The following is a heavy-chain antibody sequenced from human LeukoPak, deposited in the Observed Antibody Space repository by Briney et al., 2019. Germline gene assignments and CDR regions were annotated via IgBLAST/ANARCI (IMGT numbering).Heavy chain of an antibody. CDR2: MNPNSGNT. Sequence: GASVKVSCKASGHTFTSYDINWVRQATGQGLEWMGWMNPNSGNTGYAQTFQGRVTMTRNTSISTAYMELSSLRSEDTAVYYCARGLSALFSYSSSDYWGQGTLVTVSS. J-gene: IGHJ4*02. CDR3: ARGLSALFSYSSSDY. D-gene: IGHD6-6*01. CDR1: GHTFTSYD. V-gene: IGHV1-8*01.